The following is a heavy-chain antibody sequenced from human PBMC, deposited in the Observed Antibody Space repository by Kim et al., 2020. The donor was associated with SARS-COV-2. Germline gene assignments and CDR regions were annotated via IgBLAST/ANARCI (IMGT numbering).Heavy chain of an antibody. CDR1: GYTFTGYY. Sequence: ASVKVSCKASGYTFTGYYMHWVRQAPGQGLEWMGWINPNSGGTNYAQKFQGRVTMTRDTSISTAYMELSRLRSDDTAVYYCASLIWSGLFRVGTPIPHDAFDIWGQGTMVTVSS. CDR2: INPNSGGT. V-gene: IGHV1-2*02. CDR3: ASLIWSGLFRVGTPIPHDAFDI. J-gene: IGHJ3*02. D-gene: IGHD3-10*01.